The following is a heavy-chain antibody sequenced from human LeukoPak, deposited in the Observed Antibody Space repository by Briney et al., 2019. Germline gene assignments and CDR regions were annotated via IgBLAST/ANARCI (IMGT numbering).Heavy chain of an antibody. CDR1: GYSISSGYY. D-gene: IGHD7-27*01. CDR3: AREVTGDLGAFDI. Sequence: SETLSLTCTVSGYSISSGYYWGWIRQPPGKGLEWIGSIYHSGSTYYNPSLKSRVTISVDTSKNQFSLKLSSVTAADTAVYYCAREVTGDLGAFDIWGQGTMVTVSS. CDR2: IYHSGST. J-gene: IGHJ3*02. V-gene: IGHV4-38-2*02.